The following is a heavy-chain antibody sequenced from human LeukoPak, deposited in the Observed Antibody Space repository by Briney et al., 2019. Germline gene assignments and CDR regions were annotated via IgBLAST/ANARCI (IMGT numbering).Heavy chain of an antibody. Sequence: GGSLRLSCAASGFTFSGYAMNWVRQAPGKGLEWVSSVSSTGSNTYYADSVKGRFTISRDSAKNSVYLQMYSLRLGDTAMYYCARGRDGYPYNFWGQGTLVTVSS. CDR2: VSSTGSNT. D-gene: IGHD5-24*01. CDR1: GFTFSGYA. V-gene: IGHV3-21*01. CDR3: ARGRDGYPYNF. J-gene: IGHJ4*02.